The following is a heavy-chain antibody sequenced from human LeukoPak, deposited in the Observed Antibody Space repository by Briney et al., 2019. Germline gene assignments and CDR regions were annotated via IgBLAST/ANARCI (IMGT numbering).Heavy chain of an antibody. CDR2: ISSSSSYI. D-gene: IGHD6-6*01. V-gene: IGHV3-21*01. CDR3: ARSSSSSAFDI. Sequence: GGSLRLSCAASGFTVRSYSMDWVRQAPGKGLEWVSSISSSSSYIYYADSVKGRFTISRDNAKNSLYLQMNSLRAEDTAVYYCARSSSSSAFDIWGQGTMVTVSS. J-gene: IGHJ3*02. CDR1: GFTVRSYS.